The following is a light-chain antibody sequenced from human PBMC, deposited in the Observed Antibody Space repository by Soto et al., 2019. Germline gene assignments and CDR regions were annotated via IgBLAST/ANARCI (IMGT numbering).Light chain of an antibody. CDR3: QQYETSVYT. CDR1: QNFRNSY. J-gene: IGKJ2*01. CDR2: GVS. V-gene: IGKV3-20*01. Sequence: EIVLTQSPGTLSLSPGERATLSCRASQNFRNSYLAWYQQKPGQAPSLLIYGVSARATGIPDRFSGSGSGTDFTLTISRLEPEDFVVYYCQQYETSVYTFGQGTKLEI.